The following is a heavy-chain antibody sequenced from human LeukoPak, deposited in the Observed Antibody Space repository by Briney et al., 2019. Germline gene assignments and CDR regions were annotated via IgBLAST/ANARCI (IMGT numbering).Heavy chain of an antibody. Sequence: EASVKVSCKASGYTFTNYYIHWVRQAPGQGREWMGIINPSGSSTSYAQKFQGRVTMTRDTSTSTVYMELSSLRSEDTAVYYCAGGTTNTKGAFDMWGQGTMVTVSS. D-gene: IGHD2-8*01. J-gene: IGHJ3*02. CDR2: INPSGSST. CDR3: AGGTTNTKGAFDM. V-gene: IGHV1-46*01. CDR1: GYTFTNYY.